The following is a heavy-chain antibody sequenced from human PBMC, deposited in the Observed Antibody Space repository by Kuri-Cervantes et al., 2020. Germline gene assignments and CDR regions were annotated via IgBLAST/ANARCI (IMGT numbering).Heavy chain of an antibody. CDR2: INHSGGT. J-gene: IGHJ5*02. V-gene: IGHV4-34*01. D-gene: IGHD3-22*01. Sequence: SQTLSLTCAVYGGSFSGYYWSWIRQPPGKGLEWIGEINHSGGTNYNPSLKSRVTISVDTSKNQFSLKLSSVTAADTAVYYCAREGYYDSSGYNWFDPWGQGTLVTVSS. CDR1: GGSFSGYY. CDR3: AREGYYDSSGYNWFDP.